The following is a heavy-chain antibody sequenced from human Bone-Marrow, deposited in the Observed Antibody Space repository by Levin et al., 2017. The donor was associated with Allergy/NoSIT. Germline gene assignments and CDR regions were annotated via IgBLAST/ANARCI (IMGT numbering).Heavy chain of an antibody. V-gene: IGHV4-59*01. CDR2: IYYSGST. J-gene: IGHJ4*02. CDR1: GGSISSYY. D-gene: IGHD5-18*01. Sequence: PSETLSLTCTVSGGSISSYYWSWIRQPPGKGLEWIGYIYYSGSTNYNPSLKSRVTISVDTSKNQFSLKLSSVTAADTAVYYCARGYSYGWTNFDYWGQGTLVTVSS. CDR3: ARGYSYGWTNFDY.